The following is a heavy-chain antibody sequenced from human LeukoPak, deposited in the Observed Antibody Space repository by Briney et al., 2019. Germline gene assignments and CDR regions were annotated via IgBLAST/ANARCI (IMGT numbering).Heavy chain of an antibody. CDR1: GGTFSSYA. CDR3: ARGGYSYGYAFDI. D-gene: IGHD5-18*01. Sequence: ASVKVSCKASGGTFSSYAISWVRQAPGQGLEWMGWINPNSGGTNYAQKFQGRVTMTRDTSISTAYMELSRLRSDDTAVYYCARGGYSYGYAFDIWGQGTMVTVSS. CDR2: INPNSGGT. J-gene: IGHJ3*02. V-gene: IGHV1-2*02.